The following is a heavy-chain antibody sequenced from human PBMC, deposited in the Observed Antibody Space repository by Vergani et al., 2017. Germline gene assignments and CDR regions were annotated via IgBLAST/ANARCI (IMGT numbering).Heavy chain of an antibody. CDR1: GFTFSSYW. D-gene: IGHD1-26*01. V-gene: IGHV3-7*04. Sequence: EVQLVESGGGLVQPGGSLRLSCAASGFTFSSYWMSWVRQAPGKGLEWVANIKQDGSEKYYVDSVKGRFTISRDTAKNSLYLQMNSLRAEDTAVYYCARDQWYSYYYYGMDVGGQGTTVTVSS. CDR3: ARDQWYSYYYYGMDV. CDR2: IKQDGSEK. J-gene: IGHJ6*02.